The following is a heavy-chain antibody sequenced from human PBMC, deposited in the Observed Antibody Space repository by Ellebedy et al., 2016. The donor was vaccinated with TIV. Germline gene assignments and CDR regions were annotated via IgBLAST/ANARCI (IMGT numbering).Heavy chain of an antibody. CDR1: GYTFTNYY. V-gene: IGHV1-46*01. D-gene: IGHD1-14*01. CDR2: IIPSSGAT. Sequence: ASVKVSXXASGYTFTNYYMHWMRQAPGQGLEWMGIIIPSSGATNYAQKFQGRVAMTRDTSTTTVYMELSSLMSDDTAVYFCARLRQSRDRSHWYFDLWGRGTLVTVSS. CDR3: ARLRQSRDRSHWYFDL. J-gene: IGHJ2*01.